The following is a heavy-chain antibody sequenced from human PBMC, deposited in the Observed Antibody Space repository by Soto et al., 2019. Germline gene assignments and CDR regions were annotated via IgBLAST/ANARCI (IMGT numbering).Heavy chain of an antibody. CDR2: IYYSGST. J-gene: IGHJ4*02. Sequence: PSETLSLTCTVSCGSISSGDYYWSWIRQHPGKGLEWIGYIYYSGSTYYNPSLKSRVTISVDTSKNQFSLKLSSVTAADTAVYYCARDPAYDSSGYYLRGFDYWGQGTLVTVSS. CDR3: ARDPAYDSSGYYLRGFDY. CDR1: CGSISSGDYY. V-gene: IGHV4-31*03. D-gene: IGHD3-22*01.